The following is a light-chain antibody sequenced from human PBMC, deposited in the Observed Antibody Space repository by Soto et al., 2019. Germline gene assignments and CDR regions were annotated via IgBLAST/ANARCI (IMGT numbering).Light chain of an antibody. CDR2: DAS. V-gene: IGKV3-11*01. J-gene: IGKJ5*01. CDR3: QQRSNWPIT. CDR1: QSVSTY. Sequence: EIVLTQSPATLSLSPGESVTLSCRTSQSVSTYFAWYQQKPGRAPRLLIYDASNSATGIPARFIGSGSGTDFTLTISSLEPEDFAVYYCQQRSNWPITFGQGTRLEIK.